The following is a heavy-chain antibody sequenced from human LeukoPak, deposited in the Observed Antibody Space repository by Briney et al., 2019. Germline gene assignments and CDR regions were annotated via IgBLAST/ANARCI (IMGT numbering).Heavy chain of an antibody. Sequence: PSETLSLTCAVYGGSFSGYYWSWIRQPAGKGLEWIGRIYTSGSTNYNPSLKSRVTMSVDTPKNQFSLKLSSVTAADTAVYYCARDRGSSSSRVLGWYYYYMDVWGKGTTVTVSS. CDR2: IYTSGST. CDR1: GGSFSGYY. J-gene: IGHJ6*03. D-gene: IGHD6-6*01. CDR3: ARDRGSSSSRVLGWYYYYMDV. V-gene: IGHV4-4*07.